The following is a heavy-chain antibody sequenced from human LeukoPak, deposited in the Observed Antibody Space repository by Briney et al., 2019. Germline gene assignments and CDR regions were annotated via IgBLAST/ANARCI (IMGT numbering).Heavy chain of an antibody. J-gene: IGHJ4*02. D-gene: IGHD2-21*01. CDR2: IKHGGTEK. CDR3: ARDAYTAASDS. CDR1: GFTFSTYW. V-gene: IGHV3-7*01. Sequence: GGSLRLSCAASGFTFSTYWMTWVRQAPGKGLEWVANIKHGGTEKYYMDSVRGRFTISRDDAKNSLYLQMSSLRAEDTPVYYCARDAYTAASDSWGQGTLVTVSS.